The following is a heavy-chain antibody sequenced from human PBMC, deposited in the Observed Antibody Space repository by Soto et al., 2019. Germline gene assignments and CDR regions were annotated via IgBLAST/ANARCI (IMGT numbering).Heavy chain of an antibody. CDR2: IYPGDSDT. CDR3: ARLPIESGCSGGSCQHPYGMDV. CDR1: GYKPSTWHNFTSYW. J-gene: IGHJ6*02. D-gene: IGHD2-15*01. Sequence: LGESLKISCKGSGYKPSTWHNFTSYWIAWVRQMPGEGLEWLGIIYPGDSDTRYSPSFQGQVTISADKSINTVYLQWSSLKASDTAMYYCARLPIESGCSGGSCQHPYGMDVWGQGTTVTVSS. V-gene: IGHV5-51*01.